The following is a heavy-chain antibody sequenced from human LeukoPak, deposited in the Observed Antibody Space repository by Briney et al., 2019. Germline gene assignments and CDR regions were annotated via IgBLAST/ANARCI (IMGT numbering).Heavy chain of an antibody. V-gene: IGHV3-48*01. CDR2: ISSSSSTI. CDR3: ARGGDGYNRGYFDY. Sequence: PGGSLRLSCAASGFTFSSYSMNWVRQAPGKGLEWVSYISSSSSTIYYADPVKGRFTISRDNAKNSLYLQMNSLRAEDTAVYYCARGGDGYNRGYFDYWGQGTLVTVSS. CDR1: GFTFSSYS. D-gene: IGHD5-24*01. J-gene: IGHJ4*02.